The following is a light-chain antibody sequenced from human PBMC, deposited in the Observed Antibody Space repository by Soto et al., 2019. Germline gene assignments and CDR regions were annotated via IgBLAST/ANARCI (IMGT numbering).Light chain of an antibody. CDR1: SSDVGGYNY. V-gene: IGLV2-11*01. CDR2: DVI. J-gene: IGLJ1*01. Sequence: QSALTQPRSVSGSPGQSVTISCTGTSSDVGGYNYVSWYQQHPGKAPKFMIYDVIKRPSGVPDRFSGSKSGNTASLTISGLQPEDEADYYCCSYAGGPYVFGTGTKVTVL. CDR3: CSYAGGPYV.